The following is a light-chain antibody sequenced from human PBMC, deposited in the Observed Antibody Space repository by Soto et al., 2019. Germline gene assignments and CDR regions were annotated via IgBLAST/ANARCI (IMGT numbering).Light chain of an antibody. CDR1: RSSIGSNT. J-gene: IGLJ1*01. CDR3: AAWDASLGGFYV. V-gene: IGLV1-44*01. Sequence: QSVLTHPPSASGTPGQRLTISCSGSRSSIGSNTVNWYQHLPGSAPKLLIYSNNHRPSGVPDRFSASKAGASASLAISGLQSEDESDYYGAAWDASLGGFYVVGSGTKVTVL. CDR2: SNN.